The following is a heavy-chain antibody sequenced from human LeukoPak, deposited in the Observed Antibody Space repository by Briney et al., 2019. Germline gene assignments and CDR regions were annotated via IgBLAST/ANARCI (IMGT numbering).Heavy chain of an antibody. CDR2: ISAYNGNT. V-gene: IGHV1-18*01. CDR3: ARDTSSSWPTYFDY. J-gene: IGHJ4*02. CDR1: GYTFTSYG. D-gene: IGHD6-13*01. Sequence: ASVKVSCKASGYTFTSYGISWVRQAPGHGLEWMGLISAYNGNTNYAQKLQGRVTMTTDTSTSTAYMELRSLRSDDTAVYYCARDTSSSWPTYFDYWGQGTLVTVSS.